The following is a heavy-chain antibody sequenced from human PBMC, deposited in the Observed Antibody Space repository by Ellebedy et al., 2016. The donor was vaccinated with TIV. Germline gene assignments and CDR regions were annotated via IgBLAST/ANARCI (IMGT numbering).Heavy chain of an antibody. J-gene: IGHJ5*02. D-gene: IGHD1-1*01. CDR3: ARGPIQPPGMFWLDP. Sequence: GESLKISXTGSGFNFGTYTINWVRQAPGKGLEWVSSITSNGGFIYYADSVNGRFFISRDDAKNSVALQMSSLRIEDAGVYYCARGPIQPPGMFWLDPWGQGTVVTVSP. CDR2: ITSNGGFI. V-gene: IGHV3-21*01. CDR1: GFNFGTYT.